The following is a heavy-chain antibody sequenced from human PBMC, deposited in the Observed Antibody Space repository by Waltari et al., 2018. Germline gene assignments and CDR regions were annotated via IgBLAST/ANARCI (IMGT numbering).Heavy chain of an antibody. J-gene: IGHJ5*02. CDR3: ARRAGYSSTYNWFDP. V-gene: IGHV4-59*01. Sequence: QVQLQESGPGLVKPSETLSLTCTVSGGSISSYYWSWIRQPPGKGLEWIGYIYYSGGSNCNPSLKGRVTISVDTSKNQFSLKLSSVTAADTAVYYCARRAGYSSTYNWFDPWGQGTLVTVSS. CDR1: GGSISSYY. CDR2: IYYSGGS. D-gene: IGHD6-13*01.